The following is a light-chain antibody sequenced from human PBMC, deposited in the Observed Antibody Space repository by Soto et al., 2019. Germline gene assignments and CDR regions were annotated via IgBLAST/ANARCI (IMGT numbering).Light chain of an antibody. CDR1: TGAVTSGYY. CDR2: STN. J-gene: IGLJ2*01. V-gene: IGLV7-43*01. CDR3: LLYYGGQMGV. Sequence: QTVVTQEPSLTVSPGGTVTLTCASSTGAVTSGYYPNWFQQKPGQAPRALIYSTNNKYSWTPVRFSGSLLGGKAALTLSGVLPEDEAEYYCLLYYGGQMGVFGGGTKLTVL.